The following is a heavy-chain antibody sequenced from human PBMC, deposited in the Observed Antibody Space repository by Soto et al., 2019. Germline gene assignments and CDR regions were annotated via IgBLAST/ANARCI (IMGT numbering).Heavy chain of an antibody. CDR1: GFTFSSYG. V-gene: IGHV3-30*18. CDR2: ISYDGSNK. D-gene: IGHD3-16*01. Sequence: GGSLRLSCAASGFTFSSYGMHWVRQAPGKGLEWVAVISYDGSNKYYADSVKGRFTISRDNSKNTLYLQMNSLRAEDTAVYYCAKLRLGESDYWGQGTLVTVSS. CDR3: AKLRLGESDY. J-gene: IGHJ4*02.